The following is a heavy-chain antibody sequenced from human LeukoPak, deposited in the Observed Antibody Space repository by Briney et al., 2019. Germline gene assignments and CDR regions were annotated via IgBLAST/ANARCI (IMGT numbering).Heavy chain of an antibody. CDR3: ARARGYYDSRGYYYATYFDY. D-gene: IGHD3-22*01. V-gene: IGHV1-18*01. CDR1: GYTFTSYG. J-gene: IGHJ4*02. Sequence: GASVKVSCKASGYTFTSYGISWVRQAPGQGLEWMGWISDYKGNTNYAQKIQGRVTMTTDTSTSTAYMELRSLRSDDTAVYYCARARGYYDSRGYYYATYFDYWGQGTLVTVSS. CDR2: ISDYKGNT.